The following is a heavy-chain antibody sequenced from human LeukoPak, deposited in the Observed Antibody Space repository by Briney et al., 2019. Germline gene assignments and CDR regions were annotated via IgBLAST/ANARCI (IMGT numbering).Heavy chain of an antibody. J-gene: IGHJ4*02. CDR1: GFTFSSYS. CDR2: ISSSSSYI. V-gene: IGHV3-21*01. CDR3: ASNRGLAAAGTWYFDY. Sequence: PGGSLRLSCAASGFTFSSYSMNWVRQAPGKGLEWVSSISSSSSYIYYADSVKGRFIISRDNAKNSLYLQMNSLRAEDTAVYYCASNRGLAAAGTWYFDYWGQGTLVTVSS. D-gene: IGHD6-13*01.